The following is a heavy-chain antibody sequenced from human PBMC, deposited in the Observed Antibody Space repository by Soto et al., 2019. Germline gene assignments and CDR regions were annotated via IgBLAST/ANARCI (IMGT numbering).Heavy chain of an antibody. D-gene: IGHD3-10*01. J-gene: IGHJ6*02. Sequence: QVQLVESGGGVVQPGRSLRLSCAASGFTFSSYGMHWVRQAPGKGLEWVAVIWYDGSNKYYADSVKGRFTISRDNSKNTLYLQMNSLRAEDTAVYYCARDKRGRVRGVISGYYYGMDVWGQGTTVTVSS. V-gene: IGHV3-33*01. CDR2: IWYDGSNK. CDR3: ARDKRGRVRGVISGYYYGMDV. CDR1: GFTFSSYG.